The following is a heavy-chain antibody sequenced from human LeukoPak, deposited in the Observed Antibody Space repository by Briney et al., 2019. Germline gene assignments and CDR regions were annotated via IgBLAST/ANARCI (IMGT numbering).Heavy chain of an antibody. Sequence: GGSLSLSCAASGFTFSSYAMHWVRQAPGKGLEWVAVISYDGSNKYYADSVKGRFTISRDNSKNTLYLQMNSLRAEDTAVYYCAREPNDILTGPMDVWGQGTTVTVSS. D-gene: IGHD3-9*01. CDR1: GFTFSSYA. CDR2: ISYDGSNK. CDR3: AREPNDILTGPMDV. J-gene: IGHJ6*02. V-gene: IGHV3-30-3*01.